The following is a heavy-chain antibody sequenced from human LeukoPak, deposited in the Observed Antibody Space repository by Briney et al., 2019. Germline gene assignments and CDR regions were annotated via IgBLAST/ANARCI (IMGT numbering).Heavy chain of an antibody. CDR2: IRGSGGVT. CDR1: GFTFSTYD. CDR3: AKEPGEGGSAFDY. D-gene: IGHD3-16*01. V-gene: IGHV3-23*01. J-gene: IGHJ4*02. Sequence: GGSLRLSCSASGFTFSTYDMSWVRQAPGEGLEWVSAIRGSGGVTYYADSVKGRFTISRDNSKKTVYLQMSSLTIEDTAVYYCAKEPGEGGSAFDYWGQGTLVTVYS.